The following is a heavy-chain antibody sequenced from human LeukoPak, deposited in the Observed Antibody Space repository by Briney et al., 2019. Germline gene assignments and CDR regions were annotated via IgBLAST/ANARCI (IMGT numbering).Heavy chain of an antibody. Sequence: ASVKVSCKASGYTFTSYGISWVRPAPGQGLEWMGWISAYNGNTNYAQKLQGRVTMTTDTSTSTAYMELRSLRSDDTAVYYCASDYGDSPYYYYYGMDVWGQGTTVTVSS. CDR3: ASDYGDSPYYYYYGMDV. D-gene: IGHD4-17*01. CDR2: ISAYNGNT. CDR1: GYTFTSYG. J-gene: IGHJ6*02. V-gene: IGHV1-18*01.